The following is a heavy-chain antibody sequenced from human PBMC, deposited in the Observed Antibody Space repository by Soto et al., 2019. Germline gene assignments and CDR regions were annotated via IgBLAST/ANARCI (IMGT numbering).Heavy chain of an antibody. D-gene: IGHD3-10*01. Sequence: PSETLSLTCAVYGGSFSGYYWSWIRQPPGKGLEWIGEINHSGSTNYNPSLKSRVTISVDTSKNQFSLKLSSVTAADTAVYYCARRISSLITMVRGVIIPAFDYWGQGTLVTVSS. V-gene: IGHV4-34*01. CDR2: INHSGST. CDR1: GGSFSGYY. CDR3: ARRISSLITMVRGVIIPAFDY. J-gene: IGHJ4*02.